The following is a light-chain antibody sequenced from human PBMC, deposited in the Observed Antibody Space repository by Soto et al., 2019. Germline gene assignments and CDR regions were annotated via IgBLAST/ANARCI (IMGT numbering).Light chain of an antibody. J-gene: IGLJ2*01. Sequence: QAVVTQSPSASASLGASVKLTCTLSSGHSSYAIAWHQQQPEKGPRYLMKLNSDGSHSKGDGIPDRFSGSSSGAERYLTISSLQSEDEADYYCQTWGTGIQVFGGGTKLTGL. CDR2: LNSDGSH. CDR1: SGHSSYA. V-gene: IGLV4-69*01. CDR3: QTWGTGIQV.